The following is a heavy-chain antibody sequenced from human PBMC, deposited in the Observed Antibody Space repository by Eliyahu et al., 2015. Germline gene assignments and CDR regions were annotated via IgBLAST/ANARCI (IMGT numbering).Heavy chain of an antibody. J-gene: IGHJ3*02. CDR1: GFTFXNAX. Sequence: EVQLVESGGGLVKPGGSLRLXCXASGFTFXNAXXXXGRQAPGKGLEWVGRIKSKTDGGTTDYAAPVKGRFTISRDDSKNTLYLQMNSLKTEDTAVYYCTTDNCSGGSCYLGAVDFDIWGQGTMVTVSS. CDR3: TTDNCSGGSCYLGAVDFDI. D-gene: IGHD2-15*01. CDR2: IKSKTDGGTT. V-gene: IGHV3-15*01.